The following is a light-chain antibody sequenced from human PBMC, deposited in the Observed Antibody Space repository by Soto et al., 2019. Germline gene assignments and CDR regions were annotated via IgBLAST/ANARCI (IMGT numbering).Light chain of an antibody. J-gene: IGKJ1*01. V-gene: IGKV1-39*01. CDR2: VAS. Sequence: DIQMTQSPSSLSASVGDRVTITCRASHSISNHLNWYQQKPGKAPNLLIYVASTLQSGVPSRFSGSGSGTDFTLTISSLQPEDFATYSCQQSYTMPRTFGQGTKVEIK. CDR3: QQSYTMPRT. CDR1: HSISNH.